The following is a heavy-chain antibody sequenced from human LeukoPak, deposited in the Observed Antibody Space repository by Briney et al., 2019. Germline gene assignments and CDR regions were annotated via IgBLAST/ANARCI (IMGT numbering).Heavy chain of an antibody. V-gene: IGHV3-30*04. CDR3: ARAYGETGYYSY. J-gene: IGHJ4*02. CDR1: GFTFSSYA. D-gene: IGHD3-9*01. Sequence: PGGSLRLSCAASGFTFSSYAMHWVRQAPGKGLEWVAVISYDGSNKYYADSVKGRFTISRDNSKNTLYLQMNSLRAEDTAVYYCARAYGETGYYSYWGQGTLVTVSS. CDR2: ISYDGSNK.